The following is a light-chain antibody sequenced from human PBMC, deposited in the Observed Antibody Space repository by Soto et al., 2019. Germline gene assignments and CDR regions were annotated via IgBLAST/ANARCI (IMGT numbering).Light chain of an antibody. J-gene: IGKJ4*01. CDR2: TAS. CDR1: QDIASF. CDR3: QQLRSYPLT. V-gene: IGKV1-9*01. Sequence: GDRVTITCRASQDIASFLAWYQQEPGKATKLLIHTASTLQSGVPSRFSGSGSGTDFTLTISSLQPEDSAAYYCQQLRSYPLTFGGGTKVDI.